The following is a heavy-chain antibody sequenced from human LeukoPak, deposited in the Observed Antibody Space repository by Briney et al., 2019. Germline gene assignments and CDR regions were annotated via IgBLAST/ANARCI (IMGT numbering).Heavy chain of an antibody. CDR3: ARDRIAVAGKEFDY. D-gene: IGHD6-19*01. CDR1: GFTFSSYA. V-gene: IGHV3-30*04. CDR2: MSYDGSNK. J-gene: IGHJ4*02. Sequence: PGGSLRLSCVASGFTFSSYAMHWVRQAPGKGLEWVAVMSYDGSNKYYADSVKGRFTISRDNSKNTLYLQMNSLRAEDTAVYYCARDRIAVAGKEFDYWGQGTLVTVSS.